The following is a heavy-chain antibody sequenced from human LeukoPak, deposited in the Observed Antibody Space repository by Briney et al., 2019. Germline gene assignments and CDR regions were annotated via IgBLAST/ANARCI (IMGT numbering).Heavy chain of an antibody. D-gene: IGHD3-10*01. J-gene: IGHJ6*02. CDR2: INTNTGNP. V-gene: IGHV7-4-1*02. CDR1: GYTFTSYA. CDR3: ARSGFGEPNNGMDV. Sequence: ASVKVSCKASGYTFTSYAMNWVRQAPGQGLEWMGWINTNTGNPTFAQGFTGRFVFSLDTSVSTAYLQISSLKAEDTAVYYCARSGFGEPNNGMDVWGQGTTVTVSS.